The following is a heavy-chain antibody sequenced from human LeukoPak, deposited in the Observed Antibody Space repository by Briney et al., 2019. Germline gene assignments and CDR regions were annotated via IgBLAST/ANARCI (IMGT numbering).Heavy chain of an antibody. Sequence: SETLSLTCGVYGGSFSGYYWSWIRQPPGKGLEWIGEINPRGSTNYNPSLKSRVTLSADTSKSQFSLTLNSVTAADTAVYYCARRRLGYYFDYWGQGTLVTVSS. D-gene: IGHD5-24*01. CDR2: INPRGST. CDR1: GGSFSGYY. J-gene: IGHJ4*02. V-gene: IGHV4-34*01. CDR3: ARRRLGYYFDY.